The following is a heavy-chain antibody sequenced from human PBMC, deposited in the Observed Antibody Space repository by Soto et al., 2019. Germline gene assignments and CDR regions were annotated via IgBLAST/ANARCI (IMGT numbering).Heavy chain of an antibody. Sequence: EVQLVESGGGLVQPGGSLKLSCAASGFTFSGSAMHWVRQASGKGLEWVGRIRSKANSYATAYAASVKGRFTISRDDSKNTAYLQMNSLKTEDTAVYYCTRQKGWDAFDIWGQGTMVTVSS. J-gene: IGHJ3*02. CDR2: IRSKANSYAT. V-gene: IGHV3-73*01. CDR1: GFTFSGSA. CDR3: TRQKGWDAFDI.